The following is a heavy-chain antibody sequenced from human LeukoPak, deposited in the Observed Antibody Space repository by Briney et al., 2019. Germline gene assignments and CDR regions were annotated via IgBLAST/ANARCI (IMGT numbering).Heavy chain of an antibody. J-gene: IGHJ3*02. Sequence: SETLSLTCAVYGGSFSGYYWSWIRQPPGKGLEWIGEINHSGSTNYNPSLKSRVTISVDTSKNQFSLKLSSVTAADTAVYYCARWAPNDAFDIWGQGTMVTVSS. V-gene: IGHV4-34*01. CDR3: ARWAPNDAFDI. CDR1: GGSFSGYY. D-gene: IGHD1-26*01. CDR2: INHSGST.